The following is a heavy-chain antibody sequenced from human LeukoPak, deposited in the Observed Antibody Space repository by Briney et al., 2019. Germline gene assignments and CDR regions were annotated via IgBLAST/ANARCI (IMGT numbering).Heavy chain of an antibody. CDR3: ASPTVEVTGPGWFDP. J-gene: IGHJ5*02. Sequence: SETLSLTCTVSGGAISSSSYYWGWIRQPPGKGLGWSGSIYYSGSTYYNPSLQSTITISVDTTKNQFSLKLSSVTAADTAVYYCASPTVEVTGPGWFDPWGQGTLVTVSS. CDR1: GGAISSSSYY. CDR2: IYYSGST. V-gene: IGHV4-39*01. D-gene: IGHD3-22*01.